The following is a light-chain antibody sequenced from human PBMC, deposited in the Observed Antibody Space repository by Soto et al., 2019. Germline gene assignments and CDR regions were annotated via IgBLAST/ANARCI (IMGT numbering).Light chain of an antibody. V-gene: IGKV1-39*01. J-gene: IGKJ1*01. CDR3: QQSHSVPWT. CDR1: QTISNY. CDR2: AAS. Sequence: DIQMTQSPSSLSASVGDTVTITCRASQTISNYLNWYQQKPGKAPKVLIYAASTLQSGVPSRFSGSGSGTDFTLTINSLQPEDFASYYCQQSHSVPWTFGQETKVEIK.